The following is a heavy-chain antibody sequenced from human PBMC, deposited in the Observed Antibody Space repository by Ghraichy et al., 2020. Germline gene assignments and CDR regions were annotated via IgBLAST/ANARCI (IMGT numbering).Heavy chain of an antibody. D-gene: IGHD4/OR15-4a*01. Sequence: GESLNISCAASGFIFINYSMNWVRQAPGKGLEWLSYISSRSDTIYYAESVKGRFNVSRDNAKNSLYLQMNSLRDEDTAVYFCTRSNIGDIWGQGTMVTVSS. V-gene: IGHV3-48*02. CDR3: TRSNIGDI. CDR1: GFIFINYS. CDR2: ISSRSDTI. J-gene: IGHJ3*02.